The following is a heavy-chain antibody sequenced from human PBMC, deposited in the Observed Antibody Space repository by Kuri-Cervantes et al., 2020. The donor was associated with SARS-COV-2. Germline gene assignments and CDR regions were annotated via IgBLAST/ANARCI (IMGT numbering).Heavy chain of an antibody. J-gene: IGHJ6*03. CDR1: GGSFSGYY. V-gene: IGHV4-34*01. CDR2: INHSGST. CDR3: ARVRGSHYYYYYMDV. D-gene: IGHD6-13*01. Sequence: SQTLSLTCAVFGGSFSGYYWSWIRQPPGKGLEWIGEINHSGSTNYNPSLKSRVTISVDTSKNQFSLKLSSVTAADTAVYYCARVRGSHYYYYYMDVWGKGTTVTVSS.